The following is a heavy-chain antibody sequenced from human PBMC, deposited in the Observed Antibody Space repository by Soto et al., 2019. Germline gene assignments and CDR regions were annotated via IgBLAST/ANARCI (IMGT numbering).Heavy chain of an antibody. J-gene: IGHJ6*02. CDR2: IYYSGST. D-gene: IGHD6-19*01. CDR3: ARVGAVARRNYYGMDV. Sequence: SETLSLTCTVSGGSISSGDYYWSWIRQPPGKGLEWIGYIYYSGSTYYNPSLKSRVTISVDTSKNQFSLKLSSVTAADTAVYYCARVGAVARRNYYGMDVWGQGTTVTVSS. V-gene: IGHV4-30-4*01. CDR1: GGSISSGDYY.